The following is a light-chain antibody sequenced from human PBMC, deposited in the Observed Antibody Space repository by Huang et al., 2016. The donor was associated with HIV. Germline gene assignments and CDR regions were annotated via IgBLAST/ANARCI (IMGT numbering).Light chain of an antibody. J-gene: IGKJ2*01. V-gene: IGKV3D-20*01. Sequence: EIVLTQSPASLSLSPGERATLSCEASQTVDSNDLAWYQQRPGLAPRLLMYDVSDRATGIPDRFNGSGSGTDFTLTISRPEPEDFAVYYCQQYGSSPYTFGQGTKLEIK. CDR3: QQYGSSPYT. CDR1: QTVDSND. CDR2: DVS.